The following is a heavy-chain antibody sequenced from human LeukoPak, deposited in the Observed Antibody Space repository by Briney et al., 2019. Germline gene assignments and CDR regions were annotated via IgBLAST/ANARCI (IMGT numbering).Heavy chain of an antibody. CDR1: GFTFSSYS. V-gene: IGHV3-66*01. CDR3: ARESNYDY. J-gene: IGHJ4*02. Sequence: GGSLRLSCAASGFTFSSYSMNWVRQAPGKGLEWVSVIYSGGSTFYADSVKGRFTISRDNSKNTLYLQMNSLRAEDTAVYYCARESNYDYWGQGTVVTVSS. CDR2: IYSGGST.